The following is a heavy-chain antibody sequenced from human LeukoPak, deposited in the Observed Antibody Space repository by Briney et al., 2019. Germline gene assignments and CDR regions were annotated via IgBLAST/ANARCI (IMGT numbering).Heavy chain of an antibody. J-gene: IGHJ5*02. Sequence: PSETLSLTCTVSGGSISSSSYYWGWIRQPPGKGLEWIGSIYYSGSTYYNPSLKSRVTISVDTSKNQFSLKLSSVTAADTAVYYCAKTAIAAEGNWFDPWGQGTLVTVSS. CDR3: AKTAIAAEGNWFDP. CDR2: IYYSGST. D-gene: IGHD6-13*01. CDR1: GGSISSSSYY. V-gene: IGHV4-39*01.